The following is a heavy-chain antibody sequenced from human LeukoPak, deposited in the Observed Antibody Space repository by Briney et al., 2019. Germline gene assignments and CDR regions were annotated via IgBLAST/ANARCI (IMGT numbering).Heavy chain of an antibody. CDR1: GLTFSSYS. CDR2: ISGSGGST. Sequence: PGGSLRLSCAASGLTFSSYSLNWVRQAPGKGLEWVSSISGSGGSTHYADSVKGRFTISRDKTKNTLYLQMNSLRADDTAVYYCAKSAYYDASGYYREYYFDYWGQGTLVTVSS. J-gene: IGHJ4*02. V-gene: IGHV3-23*01. CDR3: AKSAYYDASGYYREYYFDY. D-gene: IGHD3-22*01.